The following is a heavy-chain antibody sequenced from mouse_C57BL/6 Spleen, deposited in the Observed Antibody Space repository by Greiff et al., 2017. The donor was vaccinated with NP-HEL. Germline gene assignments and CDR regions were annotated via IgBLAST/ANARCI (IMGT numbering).Heavy chain of an antibody. CDR3: ARGGNYRYYYAMDY. J-gene: IGHJ4*01. D-gene: IGHD2-1*01. CDR1: GYSFTDYN. Sequence: EVHLVESGPELVKPGASVKISCKASGYSFTDYNMNWVKQSNGKSLEWIGVINPNYGTASYNQKFKGKATLTVDQSSSTAYMQLNSLTSEDSAVYYCARGGNYRYYYAMDYWGQGTSVTVSS. CDR2: INPNYGTA. V-gene: IGHV1-39*01.